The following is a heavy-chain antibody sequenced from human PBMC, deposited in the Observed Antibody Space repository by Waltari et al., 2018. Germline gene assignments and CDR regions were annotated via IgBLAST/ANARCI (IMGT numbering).Heavy chain of an antibody. V-gene: IGHV2-5*02. CDR2: IHWDDEK. J-gene: IGHJ4*02. CDR1: GFSFTSTGVA. CDR3: AGGWFYCAH. D-gene: IGHD6-19*01. Sequence: QITLKESGPTRVKPTQTLTLACTFSGFSFTSTGVAVSWIRQPPTKALEWLALIHWDDEKWYSSYLTKRLNVTKDTSRNQVVFTLTNMAPADTATYYCAGGWFYCAHWGQGALVTVAS.